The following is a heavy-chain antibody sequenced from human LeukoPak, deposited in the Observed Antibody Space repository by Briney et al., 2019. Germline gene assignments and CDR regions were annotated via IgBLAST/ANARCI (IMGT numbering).Heavy chain of an antibody. D-gene: IGHD3-3*01. CDR1: GGSISSYY. V-gene: IGHV4-59*12. J-gene: IGHJ4*02. CDR2: IYYSGST. CDR3: ARLTIYDFWSGYYPYFDY. Sequence: SETLSLTCTVPGGSISSYYWSWIRQPPGKGLEWIGYIYYSGSTNYNPSLKSRVTISVDTSKNQFSLKLSSVTAAGTAVYYCARLTIYDFWSGYYPYFDYWGQGALVTVSS.